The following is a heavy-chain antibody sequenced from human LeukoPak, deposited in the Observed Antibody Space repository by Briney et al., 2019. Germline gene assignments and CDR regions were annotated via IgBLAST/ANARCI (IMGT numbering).Heavy chain of an antibody. CDR3: AKGGVGAIRYPSDY. CDR2: ISSSGSTT. J-gene: IGHJ4*02. D-gene: IGHD1-26*01. CDR1: GFTFSSYE. Sequence: GGSLRLSCAASGFTFSSYEMNWVRQAPGKGLEWVSYISSSGSTTYYADSVKGRFTISRDNSKNTLYLQMNSLRAEDTAVYYCAKGGVGAIRYPSDYWGQGTLVTVSS. V-gene: IGHV3-48*03.